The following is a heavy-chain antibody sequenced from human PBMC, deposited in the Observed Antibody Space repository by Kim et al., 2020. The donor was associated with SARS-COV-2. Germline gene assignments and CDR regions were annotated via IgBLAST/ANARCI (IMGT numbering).Heavy chain of an antibody. Sequence: SETLSLTCAVYGGSFSGYYWSWIRQPPGKGLEWIGEINHSGSTNYNPSLKSRVTISVDTSKNLFSLKLSSVTAADTAVYYCARGVVVVAASYYYYGMDVWGQGTTVTVSS. CDR1: GGSFSGYY. CDR2: INHSGST. CDR3: ARGVVVVAASYYYYGMDV. V-gene: IGHV4-34*01. D-gene: IGHD2-15*01. J-gene: IGHJ6*02.